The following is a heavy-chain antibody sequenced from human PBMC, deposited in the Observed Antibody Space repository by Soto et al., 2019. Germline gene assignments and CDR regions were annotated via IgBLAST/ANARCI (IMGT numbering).Heavy chain of an antibody. CDR3: VKKSSKGSSWFGGGMDV. D-gene: IGHD6-13*01. Sequence: EVQLVESGGGLVQPGGSLRLSCSASGFTFSSYAMHWVRQAPGKGLEYVSAISSNGGSTYYADSVKGRFTISRDNSKNTLYLQMSSLRAEDTAVYYCVKKSSKGSSWFGGGMDVWGQGTTVTVSS. CDR1: GFTFSSYA. V-gene: IGHV3-64D*06. J-gene: IGHJ6*02. CDR2: ISSNGGST.